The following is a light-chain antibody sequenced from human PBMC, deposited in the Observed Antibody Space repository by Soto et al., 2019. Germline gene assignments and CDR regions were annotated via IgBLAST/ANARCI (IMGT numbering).Light chain of an antibody. CDR3: QNYKMYSTWT. V-gene: IGKV1-5*01. CDR2: DVS. CDR1: QSITTW. J-gene: IGKJ1*01. Sequence: DIQMTQSPSTVSAYVGDSVTITCRASQSITTWLAWYQQRPGKAPKLLIYDVSSLQSGVPSRFSGSGSGTEFTLTISRLQPDDFATYYCQNYKMYSTWTFGQGTKVDIK.